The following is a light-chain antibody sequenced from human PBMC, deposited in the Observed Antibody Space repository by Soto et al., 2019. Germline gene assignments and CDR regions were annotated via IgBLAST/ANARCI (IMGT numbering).Light chain of an antibody. CDR3: QQLESYPST. CDR2: AAS. CDR1: QGIHTF. V-gene: IGKV1-9*01. Sequence: IQLTQSPSSLSASVGDRVTITCRASQGIHTFLAWYKQKPGKAPKLLIYAASTLRSGVPSRFSGSGSGTDFTLPISSLQHEDFATYYCQQLESYPSTFGGGTKVDIK. J-gene: IGKJ4*01.